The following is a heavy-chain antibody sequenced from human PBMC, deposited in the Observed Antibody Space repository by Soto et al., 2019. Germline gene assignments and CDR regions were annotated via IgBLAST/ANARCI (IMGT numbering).Heavy chain of an antibody. D-gene: IGHD6-19*01. J-gene: IGHJ2*01. CDR2: ISGSGGST. CDR3: AKDQMVAGYYWDFDL. Sequence: EVQLLESGGGLVQPGGSLRLSCAASGFTFSSYAMSWVRQAPGKGLEWVSAISGSGGSTYYADSVKGRFTISRDNSKNTLYLQMNSLRAEDTVVYYWAKDQMVAGYYWDFDLWGRGTLVTVSS. V-gene: IGHV3-23*01. CDR1: GFTFSSYA.